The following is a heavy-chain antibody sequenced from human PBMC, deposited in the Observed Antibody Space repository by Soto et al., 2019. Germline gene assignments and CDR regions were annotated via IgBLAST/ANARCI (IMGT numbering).Heavy chain of an antibody. CDR2: INHSGST. D-gene: IGHD2-2*01. CDR3: ARADCISCQNNCMDV. V-gene: IGHV4-34*01. Sequence: SETLSLTCAVYGGSFSGYYWSWIRQPPGKGLEWIGDINHSGSTNYNPSPKSRVTISVNTSRNQISLKLSYVSAADTAVYSCARADCISCQNNCMDVWGQGTTVTVSS. J-gene: IGHJ6*02. CDR1: GGSFSGYY.